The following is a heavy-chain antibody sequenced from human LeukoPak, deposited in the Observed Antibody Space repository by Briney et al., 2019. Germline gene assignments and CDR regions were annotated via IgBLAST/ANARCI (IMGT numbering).Heavy chain of an antibody. V-gene: IGHV4-30-4*08. CDR2: IYYSGST. CDR3: ARDRPGAYCSSTSCYKADAFDI. CDR1: GGSISSGDYY. Sequence: SETLSLTCTVSGGSISSGDYYWSWIRQPPGKGLEWIGYIYYSGSTYYNPSLKSRVTISVDTSKNQFSLKLSSVTAADTAMYYCARDRPGAYCSSTSCYKADAFDIWGQGTMVTVSS. J-gene: IGHJ3*02. D-gene: IGHD2-2*02.